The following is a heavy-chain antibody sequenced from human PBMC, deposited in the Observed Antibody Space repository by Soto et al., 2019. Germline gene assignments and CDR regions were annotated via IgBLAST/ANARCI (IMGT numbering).Heavy chain of an antibody. Sequence: EVQLVESGGGLVQPGGSLRLSCAASGFTFSSYWMRWVRQAPGKGLEWVADIQEDGSEKYYVDSVKGRFTISRDNKRNTLYLQRNSRRAEETAVYYCVRDWVSYGDKAGLSFDYWGQGTLVTVSS. CDR3: VRDWVSYGDKAGLSFDY. D-gene: IGHD4-17*01. CDR1: GFTFSSYW. CDR2: IQEDGSEK. V-gene: IGHV3-7*01. J-gene: IGHJ4*02.